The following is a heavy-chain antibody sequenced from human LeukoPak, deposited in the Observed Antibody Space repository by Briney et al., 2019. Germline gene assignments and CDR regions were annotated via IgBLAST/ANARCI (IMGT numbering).Heavy chain of an antibody. Sequence: GGSLRLSCAASGFTVSSNYMSWVRQAPGKGLEWVSVIYSGGSTYYADSVKGRFTISRDNSKNMLYLQMNSLRAEDTAVYYCARGDSSGYYSAFDYWGQGTLVTVSS. CDR2: IYSGGST. CDR1: GFTVSSNY. CDR3: ARGDSSGYYSAFDY. V-gene: IGHV3-53*01. D-gene: IGHD3-22*01. J-gene: IGHJ4*02.